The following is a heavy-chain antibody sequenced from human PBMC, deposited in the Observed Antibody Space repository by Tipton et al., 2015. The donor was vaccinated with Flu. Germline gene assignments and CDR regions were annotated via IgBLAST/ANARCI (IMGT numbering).Heavy chain of an antibody. D-gene: IGHD6-19*01. Sequence: SLRLSCAASGFTFSSYWMHGVRQAPGKGLEWVANIKQDGSEKYFLDSVKGRFSISRDNAKNSLYLQMNSLRVADTAVYYCASQSIPVAGRDYWGQGTLVTVSS. CDR1: GFTFSSYW. V-gene: IGHV3-7*01. CDR3: ASQSIPVAGRDY. CDR2: IKQDGSEK. J-gene: IGHJ4*02.